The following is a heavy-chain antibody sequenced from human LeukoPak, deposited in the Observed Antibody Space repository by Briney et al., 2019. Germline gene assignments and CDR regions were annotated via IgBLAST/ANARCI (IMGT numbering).Heavy chain of an antibody. CDR3: ARATLGFRYGMDV. V-gene: IGHV3-30-3*01. D-gene: IGHD2-2*03. J-gene: IGHJ6*02. Sequence: TGGSLRLSCAASGFTFSSYAMHWVRQAPGKGLEWVAVISYGGSNKYYADSVKGRFTISRDNSKNTLYPQMNSLRAEDTAVYYCARATLGFRYGMDVWGQGTTVTVSS. CDR2: ISYGGSNK. CDR1: GFTFSSYA.